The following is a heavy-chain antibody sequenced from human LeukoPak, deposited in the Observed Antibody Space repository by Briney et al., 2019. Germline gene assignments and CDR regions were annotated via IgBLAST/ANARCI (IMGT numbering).Heavy chain of an antibody. D-gene: IGHD1-26*01. CDR2: IDYSGST. J-gene: IGHJ4*02. CDR1: GGSISSYY. CDR3: ATLRGGSYVFDY. Sequence: SETLSLTCTVSGGSISSYYWSCIRQPPGKGLEWIGYIDYSGSTNYNPSLKSRVTISVDTSKNQFSLKLSSVTAADTAVYYCATLRGGSYVFDYWGQGTLVTVSS. V-gene: IGHV4-59*08.